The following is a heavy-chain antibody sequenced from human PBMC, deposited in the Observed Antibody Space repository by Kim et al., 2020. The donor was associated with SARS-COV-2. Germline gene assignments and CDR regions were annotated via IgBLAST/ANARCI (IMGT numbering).Heavy chain of an antibody. D-gene: IGHD3-10*01. CDR2: ISGSGGST. V-gene: IGHV3-23*01. Sequence: GRSLRLSCAASGFTFSSYAMSWVRQAPGKGLEWVSAISGSGGSTYYADSVKGRFTISRDNSKNTLYLQMNSLRAEDTAVYYCAKGQLWFGELLADYWGQGTLVTVSS. J-gene: IGHJ4*02. CDR1: GFTFSSYA. CDR3: AKGQLWFGELLADY.